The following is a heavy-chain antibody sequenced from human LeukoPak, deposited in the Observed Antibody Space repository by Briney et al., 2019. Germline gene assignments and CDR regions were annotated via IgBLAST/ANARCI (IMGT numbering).Heavy chain of an antibody. CDR2: IYSGGST. D-gene: IGHD1-26*01. CDR1: GFTVSSNY. CDR3: ARDGGSGSYQEYI. V-gene: IGHV3-53*04. Sequence: AGGSLRLSCAASGFTVSSNYMSWVRQAPGRGLEWVSVIYSGGSTYYADSVKGRFTISRHNSNNTLYLQMNSLGAEDTAVYYCARDGGSGSYQEYIWGQGTMVTVSS. J-gene: IGHJ3*02.